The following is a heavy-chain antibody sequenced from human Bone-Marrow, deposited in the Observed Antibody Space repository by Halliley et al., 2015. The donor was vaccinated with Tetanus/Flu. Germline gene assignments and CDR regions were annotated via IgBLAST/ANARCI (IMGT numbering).Heavy chain of an antibody. D-gene: IGHD5-12*01. V-gene: IGHV4-34*01. CDR1: GESFSGHY. CDR2: IDHNGIA. CDR3: ARSQAFHIVAGLDY. Sequence: TLSLTCAVYGESFSGHYWIWIRQSPGKGLEWIGEIDHNGIANYNPSLKSRLMISVDTTRKRFSLELRSVTAADTAVYYCARSQAFHIVAGLDYWARGTRVSVSS. J-gene: IGHJ4*02.